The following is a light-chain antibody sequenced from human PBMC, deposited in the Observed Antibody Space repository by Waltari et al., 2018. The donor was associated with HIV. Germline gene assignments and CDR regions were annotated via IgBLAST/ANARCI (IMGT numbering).Light chain of an antibody. CDR1: SSDVGGYNY. V-gene: IGLV2-14*01. J-gene: IGLJ2*01. CDR3: SSYTSSSTLAV. CDR2: EVS. Sequence: QSALTQPASVSGSPGQSITISCIGTSSDVGGYNYVSWYQHHPGKAPKLLIYEVSNRPSGVSNRFSGSKSGNTASLIISGLQAEDEADYYCSSYTSSSTLAVFGGGTKLTVL.